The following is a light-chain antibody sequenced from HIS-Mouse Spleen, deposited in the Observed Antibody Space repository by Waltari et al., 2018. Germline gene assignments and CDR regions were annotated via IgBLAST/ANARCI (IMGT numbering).Light chain of an antibody. CDR2: EGS. CDR3: CSYAGSSTLV. CDR1: SRDVGRYNL. J-gene: IGLJ3*02. V-gene: IGLV2-23*01. Sequence: QSALTQPASVSGSPGQSIPISCTGTSRDVGRYNLVPWYQQHPGKAPKLMIYEGSKRPSGVSNRFSGSKSGNTASLTISGLQAEDEADYYCCSYAGSSTLVFGGGTKLTVL.